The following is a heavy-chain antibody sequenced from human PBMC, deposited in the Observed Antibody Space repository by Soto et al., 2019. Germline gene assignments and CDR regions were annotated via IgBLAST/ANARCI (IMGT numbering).Heavy chain of an antibody. Sequence: PSETLSLTCAVYGGSISSYYLSWIRQPPGKGLEWIGYIYYSGSTNYNPSLKSRVTISVDTSKNQFSLKLSSVTAADTAVYYCAAVYDSSGYYYGELDYWGQGTLVTVSS. CDR3: AAVYDSSGYYYGELDY. CDR1: GGSISSYY. CDR2: IYYSGST. V-gene: IGHV4-59*01. D-gene: IGHD3-22*01. J-gene: IGHJ4*02.